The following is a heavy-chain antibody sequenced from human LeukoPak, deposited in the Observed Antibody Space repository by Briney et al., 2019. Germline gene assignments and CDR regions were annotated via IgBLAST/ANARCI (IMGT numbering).Heavy chain of an antibody. CDR1: GFSFSSFA. V-gene: IGHV3-23*01. CDR3: AKFNGHPTTNYYMDV. D-gene: IGHD3-10*01. J-gene: IGHJ6*04. CDR2: IIDTGGAT. Sequence: GGSLRLSCAASGFSFSSFAMTWVRQAPGKGLEWASGIIDTGGATYYADSVKGRFTISRDNSKNTLFLQMNSLRAEDTAVYYCAKFNGHPTTNYYMDVWGEGTTVTVSS.